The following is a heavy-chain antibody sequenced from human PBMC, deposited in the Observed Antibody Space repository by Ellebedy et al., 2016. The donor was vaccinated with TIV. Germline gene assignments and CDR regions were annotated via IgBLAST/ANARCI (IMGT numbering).Heavy chain of an antibody. V-gene: IGHV1-69*13. CDR1: GGTFKSHT. J-gene: IGHJ4*02. CDR2: IIPRFGKA. CDR3: ARGRDGGSYLDY. D-gene: IGHD1-26*01. Sequence: ASVKVSCKASGGTFKSHTISWVRQAPGQGLEWMGGIIPRFGKANYAQKFQGSVTITADESTTTVYMELSTLISEDTAVYYCARGRDGGSYLDYWGQGTLVTVSS.